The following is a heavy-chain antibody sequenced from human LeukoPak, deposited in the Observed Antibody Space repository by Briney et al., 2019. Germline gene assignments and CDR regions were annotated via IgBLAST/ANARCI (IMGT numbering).Heavy chain of an antibody. CDR3: ARGYAYCSGGSCSLSWFDP. Sequence: PSETLSLTCAVSGGSISSSNWWSWVRQPPGKGLEWIGEIYHSGSTNYNPSLKSRVTISVDKSKNQFSLKLSSVTAADTAVYYCARGYAYCSGGSCSLSWFDPWGQGTLVTVSS. CDR1: GGSISSSNW. J-gene: IGHJ5*02. D-gene: IGHD2-15*01. V-gene: IGHV4-4*02. CDR2: IYHSGST.